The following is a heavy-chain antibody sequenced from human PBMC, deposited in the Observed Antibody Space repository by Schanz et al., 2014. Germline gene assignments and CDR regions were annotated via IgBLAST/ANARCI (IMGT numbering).Heavy chain of an antibody. J-gene: IGHJ5*02. CDR3: ARGGVVVVTAALNWFDP. Sequence: QVQLVQSGSELKKPGASVKVSCKASGYTFTSYAMNWVRQAPGQGLEWVGWINTNTGNPTYAQGFTGRFVFSLDTSVSTAYLQISSLKAEDTAVYYCARGGVVVVTAALNWFDPWGQGTLVTFSS. D-gene: IGHD2-15*01. V-gene: IGHV7-4-1*02. CDR2: INTNTGNP. CDR1: GYTFTSYA.